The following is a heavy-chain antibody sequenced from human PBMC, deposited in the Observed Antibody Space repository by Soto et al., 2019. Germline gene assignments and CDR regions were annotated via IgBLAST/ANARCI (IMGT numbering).Heavy chain of an antibody. CDR2: ISYDGSNK. D-gene: IGHD2-2*01. J-gene: IGHJ6*02. CDR3: ARDIVVVPAAKGLFSPYYYYYGMDV. V-gene: IGHV3-30-3*01. Sequence: GGSLRLSCTASGFPFSSYTMHWVRQAPGKGLEWVAVISYDGSNKYYADSVKGRFTISRDNSKNTLYLQMNSLRAEDTAVYYCARDIVVVPAAKGLFSPYYYYYGMDVWGQGTTVTVSS. CDR1: GFPFSSYT.